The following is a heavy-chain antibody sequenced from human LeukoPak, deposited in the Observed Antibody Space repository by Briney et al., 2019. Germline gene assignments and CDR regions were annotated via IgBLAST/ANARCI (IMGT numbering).Heavy chain of an antibody. V-gene: IGHV1-24*01. CDR1: GYTLTELS. CDR3: ATAGSTVTDVRFYY. J-gene: IGHJ4*02. D-gene: IGHD4-17*01. Sequence: ASVKVSCKVSGYTLTELSMHWVRPAPGKGLEWMGGFDPEDGETIYAQKFQGRVTMTEDTSTDTAYMELSSLRSEDTAVYYCATAGSTVTDVRFYYWGQGTLVTVSS. CDR2: FDPEDGET.